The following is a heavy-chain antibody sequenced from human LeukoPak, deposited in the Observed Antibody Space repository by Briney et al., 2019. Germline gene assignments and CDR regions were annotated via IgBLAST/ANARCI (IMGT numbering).Heavy chain of an antibody. CDR1: GFAFGSHW. D-gene: IGHD3-10*01. Sequence: GGSLRLSCAASGFAFGSHWMTWVRQAPGKGLEWVANINQDGSETYYVDSVKGRFTISRDNAKNTLYLQMNSLRAEDTAVYYCARGRAGNYYNHNDYWGQGALVTVSS. CDR3: ARGRAGNYYNHNDY. CDR2: INQDGSET. V-gene: IGHV3-7*04. J-gene: IGHJ4*01.